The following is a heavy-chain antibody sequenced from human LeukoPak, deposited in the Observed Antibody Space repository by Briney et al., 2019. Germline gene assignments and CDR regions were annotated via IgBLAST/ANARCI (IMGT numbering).Heavy chain of an antibody. CDR3: ASQRGPVIYSGSPGAFDI. J-gene: IGHJ3*02. Sequence: KVSCKASGGTFSSYAISWVRQAPGQGLEWMGGIIPIFGTANYAQKFQGKVTITTEESTSTAYMEMSSLRSEDTAVYYCASQRGPVIYSGSPGAFDIWGQGTMVTVSS. CDR2: IIPIFGTA. CDR1: GGTFSSYA. D-gene: IGHD1-26*01. V-gene: IGHV1-69*05.